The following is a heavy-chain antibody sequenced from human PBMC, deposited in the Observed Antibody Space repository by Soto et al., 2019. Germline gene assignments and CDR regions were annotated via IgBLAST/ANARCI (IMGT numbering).Heavy chain of an antibody. D-gene: IGHD4-17*01. CDR3: AKYSPTTGHTVNTGGDYYYYMDV. J-gene: IGHJ6*03. Sequence: GGSLRLSCGASGFTFSNYAMSWVRQAPGKGLEWVSAISGSGGSTYYADSVKGRFTISRDNSKNTLYLQMNSLRAEDTGVYYGAKYSPTTGHTVNTGGDYYYYMDVWGKGTTVTVSS. CDR2: ISGSGGST. V-gene: IGHV3-23*01. CDR1: GFTFSNYA.